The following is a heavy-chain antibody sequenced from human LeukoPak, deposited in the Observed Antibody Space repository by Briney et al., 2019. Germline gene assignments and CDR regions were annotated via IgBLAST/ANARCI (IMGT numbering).Heavy chain of an antibody. CDR1: GFTFSSYA. V-gene: IGHV3-23*01. CDR3: ASPGYDILTPLDY. J-gene: IGHJ4*02. D-gene: IGHD3-9*01. CDR2: ISGSGGST. Sequence: GSLRLSCAASGFTFSSYAMSWVRQAPGKGLEWVSAISGSGGSTYYADSVKGRFTISRDNSKNTLYLQMNSLRAEDTAVYYCASPGYDILTPLDYWGQGTLVTVSS.